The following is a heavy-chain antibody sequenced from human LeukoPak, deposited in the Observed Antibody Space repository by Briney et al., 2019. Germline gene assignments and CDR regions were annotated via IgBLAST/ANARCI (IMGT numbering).Heavy chain of an antibody. V-gene: IGHV4-38-2*02. Sequence: SETLSLTCTVSGGSISSAYYWGWIRQPPGKGLEWIGSIYHSGSAYYNPSLKSRVTISVDRSKNQFSLKLSSVTAADTAVYYCASVDTAMVFFDYWGQGTLVTVSS. D-gene: IGHD5-18*01. CDR2: IYHSGSA. CDR1: GGSISSAYY. CDR3: ASVDTAMVFFDY. J-gene: IGHJ4*02.